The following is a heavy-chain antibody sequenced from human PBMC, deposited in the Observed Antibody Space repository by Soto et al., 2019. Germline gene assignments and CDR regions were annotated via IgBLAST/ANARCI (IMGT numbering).Heavy chain of an antibody. V-gene: IGHV3-48*03. D-gene: IGHD3-3*01. CDR2: ISSSGSTI. Sequence: GGSLRLSCASSVFTFSSYEMNCVRHAPGKWLEWVSYISSSGSTIYYADSVKGRFTISRDNAKNSLYLQMNSLRAEDTAVYYCARVWPPRSITIFGVVINWGPNWFEPWGQGTLVTVSS. CDR3: ARVWPPRSITIFGVVINWGPNWFEP. CDR1: VFTFSSYE. J-gene: IGHJ5*02.